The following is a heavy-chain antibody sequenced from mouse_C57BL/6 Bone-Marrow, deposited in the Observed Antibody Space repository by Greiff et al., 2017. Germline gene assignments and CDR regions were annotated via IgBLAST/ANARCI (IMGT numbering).Heavy chain of an antibody. Sequence: QVQLQQPGAELVKPGASVKMSCKASGYTFTSYWITWVKQRPGQGLEWIGDIYPGSGSTNYNEKFKSKATLAVDTSSSTAYMQLSSLTSEDSAVYYCARFDDGYYFAWFAYWGQGTLVTVSA. CDR3: ARFDDGYYFAWFAY. CDR1: GYTFTSYW. D-gene: IGHD2-3*01. V-gene: IGHV1-55*01. CDR2: IYPGSGST. J-gene: IGHJ3*01.